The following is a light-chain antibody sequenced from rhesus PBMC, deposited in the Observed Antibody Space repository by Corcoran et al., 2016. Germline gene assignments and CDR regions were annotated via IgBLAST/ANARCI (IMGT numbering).Light chain of an antibody. CDR2: DTS. V-gene: IGKV3-53*01. J-gene: IGKJ1*01. CDR1: QSVSSS. CDR3: QKYSRPPWT. Sequence: QVILTQSPATLSLSPGERATLSCRASQSVSSSLAWYQQKPGQAPKLLIYDTSNRATGNPDRLRGSGSGTEFTLTISSLEPEDFAVYYCQKYSRPPWTFGQGTKVEIK.